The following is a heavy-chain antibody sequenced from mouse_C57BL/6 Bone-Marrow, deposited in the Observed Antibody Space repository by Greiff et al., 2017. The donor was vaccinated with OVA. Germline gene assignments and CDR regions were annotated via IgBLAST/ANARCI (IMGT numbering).Heavy chain of an antibody. CDR2: ISYSGST. J-gene: IGHJ4*01. CDR1: GYSITSGYD. CDR3: AREGELVMDY. D-gene: IGHD4-1*01. Sequence: EVHLVESGPGMVKPSQSLSLTCTVPGYSITSGYDWHWIRHFPGNKLEWMGYISYSGSTNYNPSLKSRISITHDTSKNHFFLKLNSVTTEDTATYYCAREGELVMDYWGQGTSVTVSS. V-gene: IGHV3-1*01.